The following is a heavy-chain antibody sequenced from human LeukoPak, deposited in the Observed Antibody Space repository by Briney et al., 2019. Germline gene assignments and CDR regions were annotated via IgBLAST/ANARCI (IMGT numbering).Heavy chain of an antibody. CDR3: ARGVIIRGRLDP. D-gene: IGHD3-16*02. CDR1: GFIFRNYW. CDR2: IKEDGSEK. Sequence: PGGSLRLSCAASGFIFRNYWMSWVRQAPGKGLGWVANIKEDGSEKYYVESVKGRFTISRDNAKNSLYLQMSSLRAEDTAVYYCARGVIIRGRLDPWGQGTLVTVSS. J-gene: IGHJ5*02. V-gene: IGHV3-7*01.